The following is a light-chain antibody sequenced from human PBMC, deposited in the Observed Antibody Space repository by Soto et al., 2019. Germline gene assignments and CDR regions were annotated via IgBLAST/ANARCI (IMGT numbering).Light chain of an antibody. CDR1: QGISSW. CDR2: AAS. Sequence: DIQMTQSPSSVSASVGDRVTITCRASQGISSWLAWYQQKPGKAPKLLIYAASSLQSGVPSRFSGSGSGTDFTLTISSLXPEXXATYXXQXXNSFPPTXXQGTKVEIK. CDR3: QXXNSFPPT. V-gene: IGKV1-12*01. J-gene: IGKJ1*01.